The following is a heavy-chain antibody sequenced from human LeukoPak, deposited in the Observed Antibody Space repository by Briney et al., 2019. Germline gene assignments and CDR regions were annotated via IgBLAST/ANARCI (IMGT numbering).Heavy chain of an antibody. V-gene: IGHV3-23*01. D-gene: IGHD5-12*01. CDR2: ISNDGGGT. J-gene: IGHJ4*02. CDR1: GFIFNNYG. Sequence: GGSLRLSCAASGFIFNNYGLVWVRQAPGKGLEWVSAISNDGGGTTYADFVKGRFSVSRDNSKNTLFLQMNSLRAEDTALYYCAKGSSGYFFDLWGQGTLVSVFS. CDR3: AKGSSGYFFDL.